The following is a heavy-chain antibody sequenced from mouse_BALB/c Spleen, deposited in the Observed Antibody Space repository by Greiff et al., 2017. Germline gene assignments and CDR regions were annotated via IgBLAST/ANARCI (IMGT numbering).Heavy chain of an antibody. V-gene: IGHV5-9-3*01. CDR3: ARQGMITNDGGFYYFDY. CDR1: GFTFSSYA. CDR2: ISSGGSYT. D-gene: IGHD2-4*01. J-gene: IGHJ2*01. Sequence: EVKLVESGGGLVKPGGSLKLSCAASGFTFSSYAMSWVRQTPEKRLEWVATISSGGSYTYYPDSVKGRFTISRDNAKNTLYLQMSSLRSEDTAMYYCARQGMITNDGGFYYFDYWGQGTTLTVSS.